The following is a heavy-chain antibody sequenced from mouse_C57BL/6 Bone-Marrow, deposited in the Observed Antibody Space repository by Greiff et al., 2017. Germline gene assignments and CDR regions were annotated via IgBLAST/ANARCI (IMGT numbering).Heavy chain of an antibody. CDR1: GFSLTSYA. J-gene: IGHJ4*01. V-gene: IGHV2-9-1*01. CDR3: ARDCDGYPYYAMDY. Sequence: VQLQESGPGLVAPSQSLSITCTVSGFSLTSYAISWVRQPPGKGLEWLGVIWAGGGTNHNSALKSRLSIRKDNSKSQVFLKMNSLPADDTARDDCARDCDGYPYYAMDYWGQGTSVTVSS. CDR2: IWAGGGT. D-gene: IGHD2-3*01.